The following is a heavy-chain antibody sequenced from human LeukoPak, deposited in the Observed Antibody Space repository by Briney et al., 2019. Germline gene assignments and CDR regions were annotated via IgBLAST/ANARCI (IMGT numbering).Heavy chain of an antibody. CDR2: IFHSANT. V-gene: IGHV4-38-2*02. Sequence: SETLSLTCTVSGYSISSGYYWGWIRQPPGKGLEWIGSIFHSANTYYNPPLKSRVTISVDTSKNQFSLKLRSVTAADTAVYYCARDSGTTGEVKFDPWGQGILVTVSS. D-gene: IGHD3-10*01. J-gene: IGHJ5*02. CDR3: ARDSGTTGEVKFDP. CDR1: GYSISSGYY.